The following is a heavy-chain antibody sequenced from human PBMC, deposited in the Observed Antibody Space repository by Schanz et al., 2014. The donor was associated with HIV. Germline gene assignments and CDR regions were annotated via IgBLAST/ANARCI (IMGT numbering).Heavy chain of an antibody. CDR1: GYTFSTYG. Sequence: QVQLVQSGDEVKKPGASVKVSCKASGYTFSTYGISWVRQAPGQGLEWMGGIIPIFGTPNYAQMFQGRVTITADKSTTTSYMELSSLTSEDTAVYYCATLYYYDSSGYLNYYDYWGQGTLVTVSS. J-gene: IGHJ4*02. V-gene: IGHV1-69*06. CDR2: IIPIFGTP. D-gene: IGHD3-22*01. CDR3: ATLYYYDSSGYLNYYDY.